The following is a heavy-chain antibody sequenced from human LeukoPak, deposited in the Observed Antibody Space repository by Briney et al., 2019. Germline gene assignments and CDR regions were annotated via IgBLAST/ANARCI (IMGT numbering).Heavy chain of an antibody. CDR1: GFTFAEYT. V-gene: IGHV3-43*01. Sequence: GGSLRLSCAASGFTFAEYTMHWVRQAPGKGLEWVSLISWNGARIHYGDSVKGRFTISRDNSKNSLYLQMNSPRTEDTALYYCLMDLVAASENVRGWYPMDYWGQGTLVTVPS. D-gene: IGHD6-19*01. CDR2: ISWNGARI. J-gene: IGHJ4*02. CDR3: LMDLVAASENVRGWYPMDY.